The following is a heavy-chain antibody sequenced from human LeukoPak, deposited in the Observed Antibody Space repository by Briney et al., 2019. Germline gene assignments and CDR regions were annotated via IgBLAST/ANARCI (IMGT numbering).Heavy chain of an antibody. CDR2: ISGSGGST. CDR1: GFTFSSSA. J-gene: IGHJ4*02. V-gene: IGHV3-23*01. CDR3: AKVRGAVVATTLDS. Sequence: TGGSLRLSCAASGFTFSSSAMSWVRLAPGKGLEWVSVISGSGGSTYYADSVKGRFPLSSDNSKNTLTLQMNGLKAEDTAVYYCAKVRGAVVATTLDSWGQGPLVTVSS. D-gene: IGHD5-12*01.